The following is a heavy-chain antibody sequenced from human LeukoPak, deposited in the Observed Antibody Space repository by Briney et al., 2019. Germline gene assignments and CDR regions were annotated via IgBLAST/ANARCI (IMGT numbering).Heavy chain of an antibody. J-gene: IGHJ3*02. CDR3: ASGLGYYDSSDYPSAFDI. Sequence: GGSLRLSRAASGFTFSSYWMHWVRQAPGKGLVWVSRINSDGSSTSYADSVKGRFTISRDNAKNTLYLQMNSLRAEDTAVYYCASGLGYYDSSDYPSAFDIWGQGTMVTVSS. V-gene: IGHV3-74*01. CDR1: GFTFSSYW. CDR2: INSDGSST. D-gene: IGHD3-22*01.